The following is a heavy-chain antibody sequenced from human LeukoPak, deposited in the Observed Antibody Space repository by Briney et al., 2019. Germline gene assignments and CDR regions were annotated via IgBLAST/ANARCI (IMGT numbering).Heavy chain of an antibody. CDR3: ARVTIPWAYYYYYGMDV. Sequence: GGSLRLSCAASGFTFSSYAMHWVRQAPGKGLEWVAVISYDGSNKYYADSVKGRFTISRDNSKNTLYLQMNSLRAEDTAVYYCARVTIPWAYYYYYGMDVWGQGNTVTVSS. CDR2: ISYDGSNK. D-gene: IGHD3-16*01. CDR1: GFTFSSYA. J-gene: IGHJ6*02. V-gene: IGHV3-30-3*01.